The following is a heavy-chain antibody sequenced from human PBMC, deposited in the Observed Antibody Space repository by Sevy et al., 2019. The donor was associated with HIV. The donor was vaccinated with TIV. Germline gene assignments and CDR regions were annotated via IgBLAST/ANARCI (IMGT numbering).Heavy chain of an antibody. V-gene: IGHV3-30*18. J-gene: IGHJ3*01. CDR2: ISYDGTDI. CDR1: GFTFRNYG. D-gene: IGHD3-22*01. Sequence: GGSLRLSCAASGFTFRNYGMHWVRQAPGKGLEWVAIISYDGTDINYADSVKGRFTISRDNSKKTLYLQMNSLRPEDTAVYYCANSPYYYDSSGYYSPTGDAFDVWGQGTVVTVSS. CDR3: ANSPYYYDSSGYYSPTGDAFDV.